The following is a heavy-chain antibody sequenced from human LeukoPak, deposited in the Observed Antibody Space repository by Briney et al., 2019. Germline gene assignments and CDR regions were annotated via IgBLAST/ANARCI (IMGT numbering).Heavy chain of an antibody. Sequence: SETLSLTCTVSGGSITSYYWSWIRQPPGKGLEWIGEINHSGSTNYNPSLKSRVTISGDTSKNQFSLKLSSVTAADTAVYYCARGLPWGSDWFDPWGQGTLVTVSS. V-gene: IGHV4-34*01. CDR3: ARGLPWGSDWFDP. CDR2: INHSGST. CDR1: GGSITSYY. J-gene: IGHJ5*02. D-gene: IGHD3-16*01.